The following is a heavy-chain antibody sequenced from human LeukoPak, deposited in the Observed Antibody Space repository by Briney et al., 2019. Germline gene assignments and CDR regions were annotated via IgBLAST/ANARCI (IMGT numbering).Heavy chain of an antibody. Sequence: GGSLRLSCAASGFGFSSYAMHWVRQAPGKGLEWVANIKQDGSEKYYVDSVKGRFTISRDNAKHSLWLQMYSLRAEDTAVYYCARAWYFDLWGRGTLVTVSS. CDR2: IKQDGSEK. V-gene: IGHV3-7*04. CDR1: GFGFSSYA. CDR3: ARAWYFDL. J-gene: IGHJ2*01.